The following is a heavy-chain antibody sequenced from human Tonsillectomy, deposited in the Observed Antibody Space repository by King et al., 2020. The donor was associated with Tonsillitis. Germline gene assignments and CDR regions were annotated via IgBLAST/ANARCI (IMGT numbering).Heavy chain of an antibody. Sequence: VQLVESGGGLVQPGGSLRLSCAASGFTFSSYAMSWVRQAPGKGLEGVSAISGSVGSTYYAGSVKGRFTISRDNTKNTLYLQMNSLRAEDTAVYYCAKDSRLLLEWLNGGFDYWGQGTLVTVSS. CDR2: ISGSVGST. CDR1: GFTFSSYA. V-gene: IGHV3-23*04. J-gene: IGHJ4*02. D-gene: IGHD3-3*01. CDR3: AKDSRLLLEWLNGGFDY.